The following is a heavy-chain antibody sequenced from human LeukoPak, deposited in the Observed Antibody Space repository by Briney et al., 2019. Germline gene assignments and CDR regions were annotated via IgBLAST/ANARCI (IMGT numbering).Heavy chain of an antibody. CDR3: AKVRVVGDYNWFFDL. V-gene: IGHV3-23*01. CDR1: GFTSSSYA. Sequence: GGSLRLSCAASGFTSSSYAMSWVRQAPGKGRERVSAIVGSGASTYYADSVKGRFTISRDNSKNTLHLQMNSLRAEDTAIYHCAKVRVVGDYNWFFDLWGRGTLVTVSS. J-gene: IGHJ2*01. D-gene: IGHD4-17*01. CDR2: IVGSGAST.